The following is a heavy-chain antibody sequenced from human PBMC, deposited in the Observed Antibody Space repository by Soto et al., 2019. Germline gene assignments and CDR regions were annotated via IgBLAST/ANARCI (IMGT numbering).Heavy chain of an antibody. Sequence: QVQLVESGGGVVQPGRSLRLSCAASGFTFSSYTMHWVRQTPGRGLEWVADISYDGGDKYYADSVKGRFTISRDNSKNTLYLQMNSLRAEDMSVHYCAREYCLPVVSLGYWGQGILVTVSS. V-gene: IGHV3-30-3*01. CDR1: GFTFSSYT. CDR2: ISYDGGDK. D-gene: IGHD3-22*01. CDR3: AREYCLPVVSLGY. J-gene: IGHJ4*02.